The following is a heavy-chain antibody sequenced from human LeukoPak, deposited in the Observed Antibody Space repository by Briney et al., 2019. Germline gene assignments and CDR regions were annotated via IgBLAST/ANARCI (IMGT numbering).Heavy chain of an antibody. CDR3: ARSPNHLRYFDWLEHAFDI. Sequence: ASVKVSCKASGYTFTSYDINWVRQATGQGLEWMGWMNPNSGNTGYAQKFQGRVTMTRNTSISTAYMELSSLRSEDTAVYYCARSPNHLRYFDWLEHAFDIWGQGTMVTVSS. CDR2: MNPNSGNT. CDR1: GYTFTSYD. V-gene: IGHV1-8*01. J-gene: IGHJ3*02. D-gene: IGHD3-9*01.